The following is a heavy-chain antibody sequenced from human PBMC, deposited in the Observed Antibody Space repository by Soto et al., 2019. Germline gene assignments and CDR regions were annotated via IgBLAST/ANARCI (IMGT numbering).Heavy chain of an antibody. CDR3: AKVDSMVRGGPDY. CDR2: ISWNSGNI. CDR1: GFTFDDYA. V-gene: IGHV3-9*01. Sequence: GGSLRLSCAASGFTFDDYAMNWVRQAPGKGLEWVLGISWNSGNIAYAASVKGRFTISGDNAKNSLFLQMNSLRAEDTALYYCAKVDSMVRGGPDYWGRGTLVTVSS. J-gene: IGHJ4*02. D-gene: IGHD3-10*01.